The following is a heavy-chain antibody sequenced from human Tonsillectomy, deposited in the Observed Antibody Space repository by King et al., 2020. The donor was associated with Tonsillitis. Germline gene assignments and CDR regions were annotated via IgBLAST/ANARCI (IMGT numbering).Heavy chain of an antibody. CDR2: ISYDGTTK. V-gene: IGHV3-30*14. CDR1: GFTFRQFA. J-gene: IGHJ3*01. CDR3: VKEGECGGDCKLGAFDV. Sequence: VQLVESGGGVIQPGKSLRLSCVASGFTFRQFAMHWVRQAPGKGLEWVAAISYDGTTKYSVDSMRGRFIVSRDNSKNTMDLQINGMRAEDTAVYFCVKEGECGGDCKLGAFDVWGQGTVAIVSS. D-gene: IGHD2-21*02.